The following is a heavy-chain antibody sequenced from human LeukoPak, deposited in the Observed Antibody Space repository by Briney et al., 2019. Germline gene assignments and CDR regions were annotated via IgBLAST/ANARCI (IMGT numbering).Heavy chain of an antibody. D-gene: IGHD2-15*01. V-gene: IGHV4-59*12. Sequence: PSETLSLTCSVSGGSISSFYWSWVRQSPGKGLEWIGYIYYSGSTIYNSSLKSRVTISVDTSKNQFSLKLSSVTAADTAVYYCARAPGLGSPGLLGYWGQGTLVTVSS. CDR2: IYYSGST. J-gene: IGHJ4*02. CDR1: GGSISSFY. CDR3: ARAPGLGSPGLLGY.